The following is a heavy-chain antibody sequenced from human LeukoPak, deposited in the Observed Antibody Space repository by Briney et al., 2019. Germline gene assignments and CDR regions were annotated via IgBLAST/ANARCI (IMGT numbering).Heavy chain of an antibody. CDR1: EFIFSNAW. CDR3: AVVVAATPDY. D-gene: IGHD2-15*01. Sequence: PGGSLRLSCTASEFIFSNAWMSWVRQAPGKGLEWVGRIQGKNEGGTTDYAAPVKGRFSISRDDSISTLYLQMNSLRAEDTAVYYCAVVVAATPDYWGQGTLVTVSS. CDR2: IQGKNEGGTT. V-gene: IGHV3-15*01. J-gene: IGHJ4*02.